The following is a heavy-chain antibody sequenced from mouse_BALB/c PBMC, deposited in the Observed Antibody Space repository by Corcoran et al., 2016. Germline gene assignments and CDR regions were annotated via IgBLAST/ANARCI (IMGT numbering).Heavy chain of an antibody. CDR3: ANWDWYFDV. CDR1: GFNIKDTY. D-gene: IGHD4-1*01. V-gene: IGHV14-3*02. J-gene: IGHJ1*01. CDR2: IDPANGNT. Sequence: VQLQQSGGELVKPGASVKLSCTSSGFNIKDTYMHWVKQRPEQGLEWIGRIDPANGNTKYDPKFQGKATITADTSSNTAYLQLSSLTSEDTAVYYCANWDWYFDVWGAGTTVTVSS.